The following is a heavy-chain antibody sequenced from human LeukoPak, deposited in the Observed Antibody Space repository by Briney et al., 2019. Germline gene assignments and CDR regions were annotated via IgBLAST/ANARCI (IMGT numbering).Heavy chain of an antibody. V-gene: IGHV3-21*01. Sequence: GGSLRLSCAASGFTFSNAYMSWVRQAPGKGLEWVSSISSSSSYIYYADSVKGRFTISRDNAKNSLYLQMNSLRAEDTAVYYCARDFEHQAATLFDYWGQGTLVTVSS. J-gene: IGHJ4*02. CDR1: GFTFSNAY. CDR2: ISSSSSYI. D-gene: IGHD2-15*01. CDR3: ARDFEHQAATLFDY.